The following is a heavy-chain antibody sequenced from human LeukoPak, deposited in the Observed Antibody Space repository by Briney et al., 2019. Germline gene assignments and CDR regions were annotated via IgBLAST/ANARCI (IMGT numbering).Heavy chain of an antibody. Sequence: GSLRLSCAASGFTFSSYGLSWVGQPPGKGLKWVSAIIGSGGSKYYADSVKGRFTISRDNSKNTLYLQMNSLRAEDTAVYYCAKAGERITMVRGQGAFDIWGQGTMVTVSS. J-gene: IGHJ3*02. D-gene: IGHD3-10*01. CDR1: GFTFSSYG. CDR3: AKAGERITMVRGQGAFDI. CDR2: IIGSGGSK. V-gene: IGHV3-23*01.